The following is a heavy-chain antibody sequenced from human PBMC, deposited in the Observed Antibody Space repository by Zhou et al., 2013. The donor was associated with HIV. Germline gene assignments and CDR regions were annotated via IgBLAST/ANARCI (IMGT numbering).Heavy chain of an antibody. CDR2: ISAYNGNT. CDR3: ARDPGYYGSGSYYNGGYYYYYGMDV. J-gene: IGHJ6*02. V-gene: IGHV1-18*01. Sequence: QVQLVQSGAEVKKPGASVKVSCKASGYTFTSYGISWVRQAPGQGLEWMGWISAYNGNTNYAQKLQGRVTMTTDTSTSTAYMELRSLRSDDTAVYYCARDPGYYGSGSYYNGGYYYYYGMDVWGQGTTVTVSS. D-gene: IGHD3-10*01. CDR1: GYTFTSYG.